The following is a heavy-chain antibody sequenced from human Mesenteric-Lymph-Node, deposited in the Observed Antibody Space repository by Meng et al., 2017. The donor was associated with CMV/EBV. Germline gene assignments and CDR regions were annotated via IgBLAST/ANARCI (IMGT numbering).Heavy chain of an antibody. D-gene: IGHD3-9*01. CDR3: ARGSSYDILTGYFDY. CDR1: GGSCSGDY. CDR2: INHSGST. V-gene: IGHV4-34*01. Sequence: VQCHRCVAGLLKPSETLSVTGAVYGGSCSGDYWNWIRQSPEKGLEWIGEINHSGSTTYNPSFTSRIIISVDTSTNQISLNMSSVTAADTAVYYCARGSSYDILTGYFDYWGQGALVTVSS. J-gene: IGHJ4*02.